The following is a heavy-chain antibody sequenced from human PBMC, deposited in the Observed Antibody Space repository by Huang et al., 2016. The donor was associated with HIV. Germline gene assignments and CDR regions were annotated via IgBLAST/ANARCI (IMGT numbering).Heavy chain of an antibody. CDR3: ARVRGYSGSYYGMDV. CDR2: IIPVFGTQ. Sequence: QVQLVQSGAEVKKPGSSVMVSCKASGGTFSNHGFSWVRQAPGQGLEWMGGIIPVFGTQYYTPKFQGRVTITADESTSTVYMELSSLTPDDTAEYYCARVRGYSGSYYGMDVWGQGTTVTVSS. D-gene: IGHD1-26*01. CDR1: GGTFSNHG. J-gene: IGHJ6*02. V-gene: IGHV1-69*01.